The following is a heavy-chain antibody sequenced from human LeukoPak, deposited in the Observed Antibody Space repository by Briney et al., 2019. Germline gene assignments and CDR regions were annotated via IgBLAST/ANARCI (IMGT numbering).Heavy chain of an antibody. CDR1: GFTFSSYG. D-gene: IGHD2-2*01. V-gene: IGHV3-30*02. J-gene: IGHJ6*03. CDR2: IRYDGSNK. Sequence: GGSLRLSCAASGFTFSSYGMHWVRQAPGKGLEWVAFIRYDGSNKYYADSVKGRFTISRDNSKNTLYLQMNSLRAEDTAVYYCAKDGEDIVVVPAAIQIDYYYYMDVWGKGTTVTVSS. CDR3: AKDGEDIVVVPAAIQIDYYYYMDV.